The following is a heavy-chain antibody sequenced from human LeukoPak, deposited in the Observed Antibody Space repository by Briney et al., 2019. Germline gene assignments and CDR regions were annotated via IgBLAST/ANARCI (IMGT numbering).Heavy chain of an antibody. V-gene: IGHV4-30-4*01. Sequence: SQTLSLTKNVSGASISSGDYYWGWIRQPPGKDLEWIRYVYDSGSTYYNPSLKSRITISVDTSENRFSLKLSSVTATDPAVYYCARDCSGGSCYGAFDIWGQGTMVTVSS. J-gene: IGHJ3*02. CDR2: VYDSGST. D-gene: IGHD2-15*01. CDR3: ARDCSGGSCYGAFDI. CDR1: GASISSGDYY.